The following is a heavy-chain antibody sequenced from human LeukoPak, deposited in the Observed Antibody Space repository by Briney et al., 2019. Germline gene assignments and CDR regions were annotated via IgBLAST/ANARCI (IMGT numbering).Heavy chain of an antibody. V-gene: IGHV4-59*08. J-gene: IGHJ4*02. CDR2: VHYTWNT. D-gene: IGHD1-26*01. Sequence: SETLSLTCSVSGGSIGSYHWSWIRQPPGKGLEWIGHVHYTWNTKYNPSLKSRVTISVDTSKNQFSLKLGSVTAADTAVYYCARHETGGTYPLKYWGQGTLVTVSS. CDR1: GGSIGSYH. CDR3: ARHETGGTYPLKY.